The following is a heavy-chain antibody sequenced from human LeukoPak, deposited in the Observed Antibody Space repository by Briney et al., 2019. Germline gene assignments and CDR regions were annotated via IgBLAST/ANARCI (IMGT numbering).Heavy chain of an antibody. V-gene: IGHV3-11*01. Sequence: GGSLRLSSAASGFTLSDYYMTWIRQAPGKGLEWVSYISGNGRTIYYADSVKGRFTISRDNTKNTLSLQMHSLRAEDTAVYYCARDQGFAYDLDAFNVWGQGTMVTVSS. CDR2: ISGNGRTI. J-gene: IGHJ3*01. D-gene: IGHD3-22*01. CDR1: GFTLSDYY. CDR3: ARDQGFAYDLDAFNV.